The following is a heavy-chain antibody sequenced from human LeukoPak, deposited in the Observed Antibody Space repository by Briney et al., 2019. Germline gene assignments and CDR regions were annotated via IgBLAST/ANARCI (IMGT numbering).Heavy chain of an antibody. CDR2: ISGSGGST. CDR3: ARSPYCSGSRCYSYYYYYYMDV. V-gene: IGHV3-23*01. Sequence: GGSLRLSCAASGFTFSSYGMSWVRQAPGKGLEWVSAISGSGGSTYYADSVKGRFTISRDNSKNTLYLQMNSLRAEDTAVYYCARSPYCSGSRCYSYYYYYYMDVWGKGTTVTISS. J-gene: IGHJ6*03. CDR1: GFTFSSYG. D-gene: IGHD2-15*01.